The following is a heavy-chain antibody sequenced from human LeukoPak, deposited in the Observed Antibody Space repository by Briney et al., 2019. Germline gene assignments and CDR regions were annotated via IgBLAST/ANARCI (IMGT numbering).Heavy chain of an antibody. J-gene: IGHJ4*02. Sequence: GGSLRLSCAASGFIFSSYWMSWVRQAPGKGLEWVANIKQDGSEKYYVDSVKGRFTISRDNAKNSLYLQMNSLRAEDTAVYYCAREHTATDYWGQGTLVTVSS. CDR2: IKQDGSEK. D-gene: IGHD5-18*01. CDR1: GFIFSSYW. CDR3: AREHTATDY. V-gene: IGHV3-7*03.